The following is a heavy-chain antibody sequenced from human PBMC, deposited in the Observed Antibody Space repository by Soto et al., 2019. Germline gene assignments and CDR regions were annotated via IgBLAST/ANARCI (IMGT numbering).Heavy chain of an antibody. CDR1: GGSFSGYH. J-gene: IGHJ4*02. D-gene: IGHD2-21*01. CDR2: IDHSGST. CDR3: ARGALGGYFLSDY. Sequence: QVQLQQWGAGLLKPSETLSLTCAVYGGSFSGYHWSWIRQPPGKGLEWIGEIDHSGSTNYNPSLKSRLTISVDTSKNQFSLDLNSVTAADTAVYYCARGALGGYFLSDYWGQGTLVTISS. V-gene: IGHV4-34*01.